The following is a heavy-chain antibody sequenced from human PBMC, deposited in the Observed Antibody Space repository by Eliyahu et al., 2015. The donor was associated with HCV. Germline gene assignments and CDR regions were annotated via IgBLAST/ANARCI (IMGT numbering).Heavy chain of an antibody. J-gene: IGHJ4*02. Sequence: QLQLQESGPGLVKPSETLSLTCTVSGGSISSSSYYWGWIRQPPGKGLEWIGSIYYSGSTYYNPSLKSRVTISVDTSKNQFSLKLSSVTAADTAVYYCARQGGQYSSYLDSDYWGQGTLVTVSS. D-gene: IGHD6-19*01. CDR2: IYYSGST. CDR1: GGSISSSSYY. V-gene: IGHV4-39*01. CDR3: ARQGGQYSSYLDSDY.